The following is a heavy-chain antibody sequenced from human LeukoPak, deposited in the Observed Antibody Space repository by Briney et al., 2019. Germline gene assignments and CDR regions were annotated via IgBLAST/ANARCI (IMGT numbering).Heavy chain of an antibody. Sequence: GGTLRLSCAASGFTFSSYGMSWVRQAPGKGLEWGSAISGSGGSTYYADSVKGRFTIHRNSSKNTLHLKMNSLRAEDTAVYYCAKGAVAGPKLYYFDFWGQGTLVTVSS. J-gene: IGHJ4*02. V-gene: IGHV3-23*01. D-gene: IGHD6-19*01. CDR1: GFTFSSYG. CDR2: ISGSGGST. CDR3: AKGAVAGPKLYYFDF.